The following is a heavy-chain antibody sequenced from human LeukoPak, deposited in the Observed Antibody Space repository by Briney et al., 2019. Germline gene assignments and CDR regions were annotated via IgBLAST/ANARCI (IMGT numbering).Heavy chain of an antibody. Sequence: GGSLRLSCAASGFTFSSYAMSWVRQAPGKGLEWVSAISGSGGSTYYADSVKGRFTISRDNSKNTLYLQMNSLRAEDTAVYYCAKRPSDLITIFGVVIEAALGYMDVWGKGTTVTVSS. J-gene: IGHJ6*03. D-gene: IGHD3-3*01. CDR2: ISGSGGST. CDR3: AKRPSDLITIFGVVIEAALGYMDV. CDR1: GFTFSSYA. V-gene: IGHV3-23*01.